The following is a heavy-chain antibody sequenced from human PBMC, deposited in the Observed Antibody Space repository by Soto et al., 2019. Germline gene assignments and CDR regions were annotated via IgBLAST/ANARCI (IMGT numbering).Heavy chain of an antibody. CDR2: ISYDGSNK. CDR3: ANGGYCTNGVCNNGPDY. J-gene: IGHJ4*02. Sequence: GGSLRLSCAASGFTFSSYGMHWVRQAPGKGLEWVAVISYDGSNKYYADSVKGRFTISRDNSKNTLYLQMNSLRAEDTAVYYCANGGYCTNGVCNNGPDYWGQGTLVTVSS. V-gene: IGHV3-30*18. D-gene: IGHD2-8*01. CDR1: GFTFSSYG.